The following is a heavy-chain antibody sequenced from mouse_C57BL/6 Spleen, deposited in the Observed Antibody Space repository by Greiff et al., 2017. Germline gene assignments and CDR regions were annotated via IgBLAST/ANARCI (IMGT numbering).Heavy chain of an antibody. V-gene: IGHV1-19*01. D-gene: IGHD1-1*01. CDR1: GYTFTDYY. Sequence: EVQLQQSGPVLVKPGASVKMSCKASGYTFTDYYMNWVKQSHGKSLEWIGVINPYNGGTSYNQKFKGKATLTVDKSSSTAYMEHNSLTSEDSAVYYCARKGTTVVRYFDVWGTGTTVTVSS. CDR2: INPYNGGT. J-gene: IGHJ1*03. CDR3: ARKGTTVVRYFDV.